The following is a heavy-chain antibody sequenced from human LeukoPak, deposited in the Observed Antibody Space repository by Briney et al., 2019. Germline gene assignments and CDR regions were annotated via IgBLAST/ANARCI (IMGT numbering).Heavy chain of an antibody. CDR1: GGTFSSYA. J-gene: IGHJ3*02. Sequence: ASVKVSCKAPGGTFSSYAISWVRQAPGQGLEWMGWINPNSGATNYPQKFQGRGTMTRDRSISTAYMELNRLRSDDTAIYYCATGSGYDYLAIDIWGQGTVVTVSS. CDR3: ATGSGYDYLAIDI. D-gene: IGHD5-12*01. V-gene: IGHV1-2*02. CDR2: INPNSGAT.